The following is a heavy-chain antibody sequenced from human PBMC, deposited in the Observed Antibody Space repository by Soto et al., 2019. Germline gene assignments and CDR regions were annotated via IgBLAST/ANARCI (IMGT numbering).Heavy chain of an antibody. J-gene: IGHJ4*02. D-gene: IGHD6-19*01. V-gene: IGHV3-30*18. CDR1: GFTFSDYA. CDR2: VSHDGRNT. Sequence: GGSLRLSWAASGFTFSDYAMRWVRQAPGKGLEWVAVVSHDGRNTHYADSVKGRFTISRDSSKNTVSLEMTSLRAEDTAVYYCAKGGRQWLVTSDFDYWGQGTLVTVSS. CDR3: AKGGRQWLVTSDFDY.